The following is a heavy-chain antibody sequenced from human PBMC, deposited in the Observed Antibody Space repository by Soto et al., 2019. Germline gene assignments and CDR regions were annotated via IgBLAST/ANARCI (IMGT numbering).Heavy chain of an antibody. CDR2: ISLYSDGT. CDR3: ARVRVIRGVIPSHFGL. V-gene: IGHV1-18*01. J-gene: IGHJ4*02. CDR1: GYTFSNYG. Sequence: ASVKVSCKTSGYTFSNYGITWVRQAPGQPLEWLGWISLYSDGTNYAQKFQGRVSMTTDTSTTTAYMELRSLRSDDTAVYYCARVRVIRGVIPSHFGLWGQGTQVTVSS. D-gene: IGHD3-10*01.